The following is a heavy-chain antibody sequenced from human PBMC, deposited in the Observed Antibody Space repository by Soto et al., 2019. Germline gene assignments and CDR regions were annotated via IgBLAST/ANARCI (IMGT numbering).Heavy chain of an antibody. D-gene: IGHD4-17*01. J-gene: IGHJ1*01. CDR2: INSDGSST. CDR1: GFTFSSYW. V-gene: IGHV3-74*01. Sequence: EVQLVESGGGLVQPGGSLRLSCAASGFTFSSYWMHWVRQAPGKGLVWVSRINSDGSSTSYADSVKGRFTISRDNAKTTLYLQMNSLRAEDTAVYYCAPDTVTTDGYFQHWGQGTLVTVSS. CDR3: APDTVTTDGYFQH.